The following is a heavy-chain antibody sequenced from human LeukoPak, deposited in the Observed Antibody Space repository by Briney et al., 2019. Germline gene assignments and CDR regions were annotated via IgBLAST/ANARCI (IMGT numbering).Heavy chain of an antibody. D-gene: IGHD3-16*01. CDR2: IDPSDSYT. CDR3: ARARDDYVWGRPNWFDP. Sequence: GESLRISCKGSGYSFTSYWISWVRQMPGKGLEWMGRIDPSDSYTNYSPSFQGHVTISADKSISTAYLQWSSLKASDTAMYYCARARDDYVWGRPNWFDPWGQGTLVTVSS. V-gene: IGHV5-10-1*01. CDR1: GYSFTSYW. J-gene: IGHJ5*02.